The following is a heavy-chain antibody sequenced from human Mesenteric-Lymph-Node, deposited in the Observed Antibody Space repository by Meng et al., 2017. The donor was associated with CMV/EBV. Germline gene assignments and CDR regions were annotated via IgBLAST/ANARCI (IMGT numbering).Heavy chain of an antibody. CDR1: GGTFSSYA. J-gene: IGHJ6*02. CDR3: ARDRCYDFWSGCIFGASDDYYGMDV. Sequence: SVKVSCKASGGTFSSYAISWVRQAPGQGLEWMGGIIPIFGTANYAQKFQGRVTITTDESTSTAYMELSSLRSEDTAVYYCARDRCYDFWSGCIFGASDDYYGMDVWGQGTTVTVSS. D-gene: IGHD3-3*01. CDR2: IIPIFGTA. V-gene: IGHV1-69*05.